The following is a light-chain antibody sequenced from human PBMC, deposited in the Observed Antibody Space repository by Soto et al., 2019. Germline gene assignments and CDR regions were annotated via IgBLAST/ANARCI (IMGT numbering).Light chain of an antibody. CDR3: QQYKSWPPIT. CDR1: QSVSSN. J-gene: IGKJ5*01. V-gene: IGKV3-15*01. CDR2: GAS. Sequence: EIVMTQSPATLSVSPGERATLSCRASQSVSSNLAWYQQKPGQAPRLLIYGASTRATGIPARFSGSGSGTDFTLTISSLEPEDFAVYYCQQYKSWPPITFGQGTRLEIK.